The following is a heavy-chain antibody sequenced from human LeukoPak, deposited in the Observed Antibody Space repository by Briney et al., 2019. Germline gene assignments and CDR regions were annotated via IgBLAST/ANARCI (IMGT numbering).Heavy chain of an antibody. D-gene: IGHD2-21*01. V-gene: IGHV1-2*02. CDR1: GYTFTGYY. Sequence: ASVKVSCKASGYTFTGYYMHWVRQAPGQGLEWMGWINPNSGGTNYAQKFQGRVTMTRDTSISTAYMELSRLRSDDTAVYYCARIQVIVVVPSYYFDYWGQGTLVTVSS. CDR2: INPNSGGT. CDR3: ARIQVIVVVPSYYFDY. J-gene: IGHJ4*02.